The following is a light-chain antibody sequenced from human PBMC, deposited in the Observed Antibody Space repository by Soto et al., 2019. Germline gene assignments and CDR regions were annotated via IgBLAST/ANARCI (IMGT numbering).Light chain of an antibody. J-gene: IGLJ2*01. CDR3: SSYTSSSTRVV. V-gene: IGLV2-14*01. CDR1: SSDVGGYNY. Sequence: QSVLTQPASVSGSPGQSITISCTGTSSDVGGYNYVSWYHQHPGKAPKLMIYDVSNRPSGVSNRFSGSKSGNTASLTISGLQAEDEADYYCSSYTSSSTRVVFGGGTQLTVL. CDR2: DVS.